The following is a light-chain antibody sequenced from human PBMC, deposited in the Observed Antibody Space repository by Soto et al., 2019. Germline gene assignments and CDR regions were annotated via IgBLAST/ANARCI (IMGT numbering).Light chain of an antibody. V-gene: IGLV2-14*01. Sequence: QSVLTQPASVSGSPGQSITISCTGTSSDVGGYNYVSWYQQHPGKAPKIMIDEGTNRPSGISDRFSASKSGNTASLTISGLQAEDEADYYCNSYTTSSTLVFGGGTKVTVL. CDR3: NSYTTSSTLV. CDR1: SSDVGGYNY. CDR2: EGT. J-gene: IGLJ2*01.